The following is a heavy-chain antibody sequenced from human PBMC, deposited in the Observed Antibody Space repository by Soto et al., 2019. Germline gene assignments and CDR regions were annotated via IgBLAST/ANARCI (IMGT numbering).Heavy chain of an antibody. CDR2: IYYSGST. J-gene: IGHJ4*02. Sequence: QVQLQESGPGLVKPSETLSLTCTVSGGSISSYYWSWIRQPPGKGLEWIGYIYYSGSTNYNPSLTSRLTISVDTSKNQFSRKLNSMTAADTAVYYCARHNYGSGSTYFDYWGQGTLVTVSS. D-gene: IGHD3-10*01. CDR3: ARHNYGSGSTYFDY. V-gene: IGHV4-59*08. CDR1: GGSISSYY.